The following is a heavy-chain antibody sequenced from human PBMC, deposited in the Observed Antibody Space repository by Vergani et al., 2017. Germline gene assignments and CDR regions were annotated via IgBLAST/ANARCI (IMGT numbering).Heavy chain of an antibody. Sequence: EVHLVESGGGLVQPGRSLRLSCSGSGFTLGDYAMTWVRQAPGKGLEWVAFIWSKHYGGTTAYAASVKGRFTISRDSSKSIAYLQMSSLKSEDTAEYYWTXDRLDDSYAYFDYWGQGTLVTVSP. J-gene: IGHJ4*02. D-gene: IGHD3-16*01. V-gene: IGHV3-49*04. CDR2: IWSKHYGGTT. CDR1: GFTLGDYA. CDR3: TXDRLDDSYAYFDY.